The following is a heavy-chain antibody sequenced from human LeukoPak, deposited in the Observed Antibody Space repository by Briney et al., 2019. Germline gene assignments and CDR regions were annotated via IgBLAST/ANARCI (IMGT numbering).Heavy chain of an antibody. CDR1: GGSISYYY. CDR3: ARAETTVVTFLDY. D-gene: IGHD4-23*01. Sequence: PSETLSLTCIVSGGSISYYYWSWIRQPPGKGLEWIGYIYYSGSTNYNPSLKSRVTISVDTSKNQFSLKLSSVTAADTAVYYCARAETTVVTFLDYWGQGTLVTVSS. CDR2: IYYSGST. J-gene: IGHJ4*02. V-gene: IGHV4-59*08.